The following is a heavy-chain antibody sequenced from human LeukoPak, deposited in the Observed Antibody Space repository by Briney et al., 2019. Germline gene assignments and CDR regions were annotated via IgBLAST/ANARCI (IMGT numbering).Heavy chain of an antibody. CDR2: IYTSGST. V-gene: IGHV4-4*07. J-gene: IGHJ4*02. CDR3: ARESYYGSGSYYNPQNPLDY. CDR1: GGSISSYY. Sequence: SETLSLTCTVSGGSISSYYWSWIRQPAGKGLEWIGRIYTSGSTNYNPSLKSRVTMSVDTSKNQFSLKLSSVTAADTAVYYCARESYYGSGSYYNPQNPLDYWGQGTLVTVSS. D-gene: IGHD3-10*01.